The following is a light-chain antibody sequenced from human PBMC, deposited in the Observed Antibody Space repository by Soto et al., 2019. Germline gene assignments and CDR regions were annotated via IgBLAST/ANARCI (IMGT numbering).Light chain of an antibody. CDR2: KAS. V-gene: IGKV1-5*03. Sequence: DIQMTQSPSTLSASVGDRVTITCRASQSISVWLAWYQQKPWKDPKLLSYKASSLERGVPSRFSGSGSGTEFTLTISSLQPDDFATYYCQQYNSYSPTWTFGQGTKVEIK. J-gene: IGKJ1*01. CDR1: QSISVW. CDR3: QQYNSYSPTWT.